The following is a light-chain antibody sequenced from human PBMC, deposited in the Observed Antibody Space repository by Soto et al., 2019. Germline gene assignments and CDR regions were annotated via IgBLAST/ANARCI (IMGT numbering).Light chain of an antibody. CDR1: QSVSSH. CDR2: GAS. J-gene: IGKJ1*01. CDR3: QQYGSSPLT. V-gene: IGKV3-20*01. Sequence: EIVMTQSPSTLSVSPGERATLSFMASQSVSSHLAWYQQKPGQPPRLLIYGASSRATGIPDRFSGSGSGTDFTLTISRLEPEDFAVYYCQQYGSSPLTFGQGTKVDIK.